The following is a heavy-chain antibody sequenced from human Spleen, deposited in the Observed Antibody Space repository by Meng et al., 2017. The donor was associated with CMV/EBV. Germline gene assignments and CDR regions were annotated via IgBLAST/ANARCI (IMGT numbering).Heavy chain of an antibody. V-gene: IGHV3-23*01. CDR2: ISGSGAGT. J-gene: IGHJ4*02. CDR1: GITFSHYA. CDR3: SKGPRAGSRYGYVDS. D-gene: IGHD5-18*01. Sequence: EALKISCAVSGITFSHYAMTWVRQALGKGLEWVALISGSGAGTFYAESVKGRFTISRDNSKNTLYLQMNSLRAEDTAVYYCSKGPRAGSRYGYVDSWGQGTLVTVSS.